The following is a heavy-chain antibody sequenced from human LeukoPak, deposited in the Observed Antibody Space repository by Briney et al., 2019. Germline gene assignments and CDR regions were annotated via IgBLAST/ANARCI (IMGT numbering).Heavy chain of an antibody. J-gene: IGHJ3*02. D-gene: IGHD6-13*01. CDR2: LSSSSSYI. CDR1: GFTFSSYS. V-gene: IGHV3-21*01. Sequence: GGSLRLSCAASGFTFSSYSMNWVRQAPGKGLEWVSSLSSSSSYIYYADSVKGRFTISRDNAKNSLYLQMNSLRAEDTAVYYCARPDEQQLVRDAFDIWGQGTMVTVSS. CDR3: ARPDEQQLVRDAFDI.